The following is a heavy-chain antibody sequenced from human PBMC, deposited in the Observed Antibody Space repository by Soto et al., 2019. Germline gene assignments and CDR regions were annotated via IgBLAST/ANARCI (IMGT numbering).Heavy chain of an antibody. J-gene: IGHJ5*02. Sequence: PSETLSLTCTVSGGSISSGGYYWSWIRQHPGKGLEWIGYIYYSGSTYYNPSLKSLVTISVDTSKNQFSLKLSSVTAADTAVYYCARDGVESSGYFHWFDPWGQGTLVNVSS. D-gene: IGHD3-22*01. CDR1: GGSISSGGYY. V-gene: IGHV4-31*01. CDR3: ARDGVESSGYFHWFDP. CDR2: IYYSGST.